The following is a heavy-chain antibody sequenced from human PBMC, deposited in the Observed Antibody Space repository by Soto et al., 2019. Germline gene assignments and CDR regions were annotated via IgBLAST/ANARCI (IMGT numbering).Heavy chain of an antibody. J-gene: IGHJ6*02. D-gene: IGHD2-15*01. V-gene: IGHV4-34*01. Sequence: SETLSLTCAVYGGSFSGYYWSWIRQPPGKGLEWIGEINHSGSTNYNPSLKSRVTISVDTSKNQFSLKLSSVTAADTAVYYCASIRSGRGYYYYYGMDVWGQGTTVTVSS. CDR2: INHSGST. CDR3: ASIRSGRGYYYYYGMDV. CDR1: GGSFSGYY.